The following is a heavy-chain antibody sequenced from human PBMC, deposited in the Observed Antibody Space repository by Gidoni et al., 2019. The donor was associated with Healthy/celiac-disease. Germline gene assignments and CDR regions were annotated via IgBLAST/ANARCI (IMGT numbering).Heavy chain of an antibody. V-gene: IGHV3-33*01. CDR1: GFTFSSYG. CDR3: ARGIYMTTVTTFDY. D-gene: IGHD4-17*01. J-gene: IGHJ4*02. CDR2: IWYDGSNK. Sequence: QVQLVESGGGVVQPGRSLRLSCAASGFTFSSYGMHWVRQAPGKGLKWVAVIWYDGSNKYYADSVKGRFTISRDNSKNTLYLQMNSLRAEDTAVYYCARGIYMTTVTTFDYWGQGTLVTVSS.